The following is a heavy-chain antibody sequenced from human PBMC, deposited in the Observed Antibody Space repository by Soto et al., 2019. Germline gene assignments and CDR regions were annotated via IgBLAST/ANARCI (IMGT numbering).Heavy chain of an antibody. CDR1: GYSFTNFW. CDR3: ARRGYYDSSGYFDY. D-gene: IGHD3-22*01. V-gene: IGHV5-51*01. CDR2: IYPGDSDT. J-gene: IGHJ4*02. Sequence: GESLKISCQNFGYSFTNFWIGWVRQMPGKGLEWMGIIYPGDSDTRYSPSFQGQVTISADKSISTAYLQWSSLKASDTAMYYCARRGYYDSSGYFDYWGQGTLVTVSS.